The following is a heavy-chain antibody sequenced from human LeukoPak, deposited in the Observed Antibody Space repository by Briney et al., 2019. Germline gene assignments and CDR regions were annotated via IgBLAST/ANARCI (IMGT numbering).Heavy chain of an antibody. Sequence: PSETLSLTCTVSGGSISSSSYYWGWLRQPPGKGLEWIGSIYYSGSTYYNPSLKSRVTISVDTSKNQFSLKLSSVTAADTAVYYCAREPFARNWFDPWGQGTLVTVSS. J-gene: IGHJ5*02. CDR3: AREPFARNWFDP. CDR2: IYYSGST. CDR1: GGSISSSSYY. V-gene: IGHV4-39*02.